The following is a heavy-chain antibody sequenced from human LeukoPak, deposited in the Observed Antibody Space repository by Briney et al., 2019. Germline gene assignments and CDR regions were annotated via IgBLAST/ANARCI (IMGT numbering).Heavy chain of an antibody. CDR2: ISYDGSNK. J-gene: IGHJ4*02. CDR1: GFIFDTHD. D-gene: IGHD6-13*01. CDR3: ARIAAAGVDY. Sequence: GGSLRLSCGASGFIFDTHDMHWVRQAPGKGLEWVAVISYDGSNKYYADSVKGRFTISRDNSKNTLYLQMNSLRAEDTAVYYCARIAAAGVDYWGQGTLVTVSS. V-gene: IGHV3-30*19.